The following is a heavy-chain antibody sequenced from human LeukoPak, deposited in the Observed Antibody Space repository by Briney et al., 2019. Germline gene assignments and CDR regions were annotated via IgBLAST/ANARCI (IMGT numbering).Heavy chain of an antibody. J-gene: IGHJ4*02. CDR3: AKHGPSSLLTTGLDY. Sequence: GGSLRLSCAASGFTFSSFAMSWVRQAPGKGLEWVSALSGSGGSTYHADSVKGRFTISRDNSKNTLYLQMNSLRAEDTAVYYCAKHGPSSLLTTGLDYWGQGTLVTVSS. CDR1: GFTFSSFA. V-gene: IGHV3-23*01. D-gene: IGHD4/OR15-4a*01. CDR2: LSGSGGST.